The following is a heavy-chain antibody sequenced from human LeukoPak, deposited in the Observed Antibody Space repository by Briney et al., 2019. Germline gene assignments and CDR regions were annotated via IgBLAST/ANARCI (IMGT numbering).Heavy chain of an antibody. CDR1: GGTLSGYY. Sequence: SETLSLTRAVYGGTLSGYYWSWIRQPPGKGLEWIGEIKEREKTNYNPSLKSRVTISIDTSKNQFSLKLSSVTAADTAVYYCAREGLRNVHNPLGYWGQGTLVTASP. D-gene: IGHD5-24*01. CDR2: IKEREKT. V-gene: IGHV4-34*01. CDR3: AREGLRNVHNPLGY. J-gene: IGHJ4*02.